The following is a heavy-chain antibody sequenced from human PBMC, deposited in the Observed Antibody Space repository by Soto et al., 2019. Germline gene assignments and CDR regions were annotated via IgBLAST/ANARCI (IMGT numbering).Heavy chain of an antibody. J-gene: IGHJ6*02. CDR2: IIPIFGTA. V-gene: IGHV1-69*18. CDR3: ASESGRTRVMDV. D-gene: IGHD2-8*01. CDR1: GGTFSSYV. Sequence: QVQAVQSGAEVKKPGSSVKVSCKASGGTFSSYVISWVRQAPGQGLEWMGRIIPIFGTADYAQKFQGRVTITADESTSTAYMELSSLRCEDTAVYYCASESGRTRVMDVWGQGTTITVSS.